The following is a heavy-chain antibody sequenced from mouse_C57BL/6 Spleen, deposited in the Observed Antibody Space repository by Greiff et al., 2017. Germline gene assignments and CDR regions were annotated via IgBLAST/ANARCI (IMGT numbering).Heavy chain of an antibody. Sequence: VQLQQSGPELVKPGASVKISCKASGYSFTDYNMNWVKQSNGKSLEWIGVINPNYGTTSYNQKFKGKATLTVDQSSSTAYMQLNSLTSEDSAVYYGVNDYDADLDYYAMDYWGQGTSVTVSS. D-gene: IGHD2-4*01. CDR2: INPNYGTT. CDR3: VNDYDADLDYYAMDY. V-gene: IGHV1-39*01. CDR1: GYSFTDYN. J-gene: IGHJ4*01.